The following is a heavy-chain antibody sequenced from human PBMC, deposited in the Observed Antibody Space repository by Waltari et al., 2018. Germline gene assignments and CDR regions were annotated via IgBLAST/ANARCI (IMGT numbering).Heavy chain of an antibody. J-gene: IGHJ6*02. D-gene: IGHD3-16*01. CDR3: ARIAHWDYYYAMDA. CDR1: GDSMTNGGYY. V-gene: IGHV4-31*03. Sequence: QLQESGPRLVKSFQTLSLTCTISGDSMTNGGYYWSWIRQVPGKGLEWIGYIYYNGSTKYHPSLKSRVSIAADTSKTEFSLKLTSVIAADTAIYYCARIAHWDYYYAMDAWGPGTTVTVSS. CDR2: IYYNGST.